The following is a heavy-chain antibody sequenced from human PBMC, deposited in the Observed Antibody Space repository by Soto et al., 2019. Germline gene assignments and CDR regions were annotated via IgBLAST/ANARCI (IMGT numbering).Heavy chain of an antibody. J-gene: IGHJ4*02. CDR1: GGSINSYW. CDR2: VYSSGTT. V-gene: IGHV4-4*07. D-gene: IGHD3-10*01. CDR3: ARDIGSFAYGEGY. Sequence: SETLSLTCSVSGGSINSYWWSWIRQPAGKGLEWIGRVYSSGTTDYNPSLNGRATMSVETSKNQLSLKLSSVTAADTAVYYCARDIGSFAYGEGYWGQGIQVTVSS.